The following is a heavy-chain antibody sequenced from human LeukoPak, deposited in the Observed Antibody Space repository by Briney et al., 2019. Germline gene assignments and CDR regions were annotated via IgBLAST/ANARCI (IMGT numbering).Heavy chain of an antibody. Sequence: PGGSLRLSCVASGFTFSSYWMTWVRQAPGKGLEWVANIKTDGSLIYYVDSVKGRFTISRDNAKNSLYLQMNSLRVEDTAVYYCARDVTPFVVVVAGDAFDIWGQGTMVTVSS. J-gene: IGHJ3*02. CDR2: IKTDGSLI. V-gene: IGHV3-7*03. CDR1: GFTFSSYW. CDR3: ARDVTPFVVVVAGDAFDI. D-gene: IGHD2-15*01.